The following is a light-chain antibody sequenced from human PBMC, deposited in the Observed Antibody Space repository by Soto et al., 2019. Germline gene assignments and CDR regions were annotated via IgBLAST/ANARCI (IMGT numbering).Light chain of an antibody. CDR3: QSYDSSLSGSV. J-gene: IGLJ2*01. CDR2: GNS. Sequence: QSVLTQPPSVSWAPGRRVTISCTGSSTNIGAGYDVHWYQQLPGTAPKLLIYGNSNRPSGVPDRFSGSKSGTSASLAITGLQAEDEADYYCQSYDSSLSGSVFGGGTKVTVL. CDR1: STNIGAGYD. V-gene: IGLV1-40*01.